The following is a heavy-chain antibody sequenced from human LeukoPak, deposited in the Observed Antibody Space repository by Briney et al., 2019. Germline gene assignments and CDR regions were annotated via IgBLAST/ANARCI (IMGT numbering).Heavy chain of an antibody. D-gene: IGHD3-22*01. CDR3: AKSYYYDSSGWFDY. CDR1: GFTFSSYG. V-gene: IGHV3-23*01. J-gene: IGHJ4*02. Sequence: GGSLRLSCAASGFTFSSYGMTWVRQAPGKGLEWVSAISGSGGSTYYADSVKGRFTISRDNSKNTLYLQMNSLRAEDTAVYYCAKSYYYDSSGWFDYWGQGTLVTVSS. CDR2: ISGSGGST.